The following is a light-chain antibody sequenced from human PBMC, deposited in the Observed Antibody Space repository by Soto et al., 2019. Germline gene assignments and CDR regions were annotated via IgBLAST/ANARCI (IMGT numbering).Light chain of an antibody. CDR3: QQYNSYPCT. CDR1: QSISRW. CDR2: DAS. J-gene: IGKJ1*01. Sequence: DIQMTQSPSTLSASVRDRVTITCRASQSISRWLACYQKKPGKAPNLLIYDASRLQSGVPSRFSGSGSGTEFTLTISSLQTDDLATYYCQQYNSYPCTFGQGTTV. V-gene: IGKV1-5*01.